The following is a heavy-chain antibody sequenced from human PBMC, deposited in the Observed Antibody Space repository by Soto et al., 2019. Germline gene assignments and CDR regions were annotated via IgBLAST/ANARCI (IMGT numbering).Heavy chain of an antibody. D-gene: IGHD6-13*01. CDR1: GDSITSTSYY. J-gene: IGHJ4*02. Sequence: PSETLSLTCTVPGDSITSTSYYWGWIRQPSGKGLEWIGCIHYSGSTYYNPSLRSRVTSSVDTSKNQFSLKVSSVTAADTAVYYCARRLFSSTWPSYFDYWGEGTLVTVSS. CDR3: ARRLFSSTWPSYFDY. V-gene: IGHV4-39*01. CDR2: IHYSGST.